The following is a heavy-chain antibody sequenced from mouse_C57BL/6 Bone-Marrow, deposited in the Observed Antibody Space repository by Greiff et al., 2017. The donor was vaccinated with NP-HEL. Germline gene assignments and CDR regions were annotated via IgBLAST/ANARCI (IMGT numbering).Heavy chain of an antibody. V-gene: IGHV5-6*01. J-gene: IGHJ2*01. Sequence: EVQLVESGGDLVKPGGSLKLSCAASGFTFSSYGMSWVRQTPDKRLEWVATISSGGSYTYYPDSVKGRFTISRDNAKNTLYLQMSSLKSEDTAMYYCERQMITFDYWGQGTTLTVSS. D-gene: IGHD2-4*01. CDR3: ERQMITFDY. CDR1: GFTFSSYG. CDR2: ISSGGSYT.